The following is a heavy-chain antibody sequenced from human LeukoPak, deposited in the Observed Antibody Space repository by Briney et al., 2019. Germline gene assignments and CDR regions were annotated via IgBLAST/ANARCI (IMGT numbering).Heavy chain of an antibody. CDR3: ARGSTQYSSGWYGLDY. J-gene: IGHJ4*02. Sequence: QPGGSLRLSCAASGFTFSSYWMHWVRQAPGKGLVWVSRINTDGSSINYADSVKGRFTISRDNAKNTLYLQMNSLRAEDTAVYYCARGSTQYSSGWYGLDYWGQGTLVTVSS. V-gene: IGHV3-74*01. CDR2: INTDGSSI. CDR1: GFTFSSYW. D-gene: IGHD6-19*01.